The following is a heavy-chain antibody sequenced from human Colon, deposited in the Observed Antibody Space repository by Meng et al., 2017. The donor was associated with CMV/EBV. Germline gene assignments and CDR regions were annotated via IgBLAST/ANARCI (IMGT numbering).Heavy chain of an antibody. CDR1: GGPIDDGSFY. CDR3: AKDRYYGSGKDYGMDV. CDR2: ISGSGGST. J-gene: IGHJ6*02. V-gene: IGHV3-23*01. Sequence: GGSLRLSCSVSGGPIDDGSFYWSWIRQAPGKGLEWVSAISGSGGSTYYADSVKGRFTISRDNSKNTLYLQMNSLRAEDTAVYYCAKDRYYGSGKDYGMDVWGQGTTVTVSS. D-gene: IGHD3-10*01.